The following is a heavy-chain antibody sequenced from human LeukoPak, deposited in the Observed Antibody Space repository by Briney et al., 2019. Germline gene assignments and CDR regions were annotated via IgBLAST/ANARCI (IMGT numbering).Heavy chain of an antibody. D-gene: IGHD1-26*01. CDR1: GFTFSSYW. V-gene: IGHV3-30*02. J-gene: IGHJ4*02. CDR2: IRCDGSNK. Sequence: PGGSLRLSCAASGFTFSSYWMSWVRQAPGKGLEWVAFIRCDGSNKYYADSVKGRFTISRDNAKNSLYLQMNSLRAEDTAVYYCAREGYSGSPRDDYWGQGTLVTVSS. CDR3: AREGYSGSPRDDY.